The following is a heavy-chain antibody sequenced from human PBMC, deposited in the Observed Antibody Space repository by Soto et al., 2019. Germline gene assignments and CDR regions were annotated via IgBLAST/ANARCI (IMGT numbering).Heavy chain of an antibody. CDR3: AKPRVGCSGGSCYSNYYGMDV. V-gene: IGHV3-30*18. CDR2: ISYDGSNK. Sequence: PGGSLRLSCAASGFTFSSYGMHWVRQAPGKGLEWVAVISYDGSNKYYADSVKGRFTISRDNSKNTLYLQMNSLRAEDTAVYYCAKPRVGCSGGSCYSNYYGMDVWGQGTTVTVSS. CDR1: GFTFSSYG. D-gene: IGHD2-15*01. J-gene: IGHJ6*02.